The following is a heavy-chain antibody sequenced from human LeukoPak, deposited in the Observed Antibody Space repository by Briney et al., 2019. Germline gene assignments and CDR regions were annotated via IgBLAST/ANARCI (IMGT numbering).Heavy chain of an antibody. Sequence: GASVKVSCKASGYTFTDYYMHWVRQAPGQGLEWMGWINPNSGGTNYAQKFQGRVTMTRDTSISIAYMELSRLRSDDTAVYYCVPAERVISGSGSYSLYYFDYWGQGTLVTVSS. CDR2: INPNSGGT. D-gene: IGHD3-10*01. CDR3: VPAERVISGSGSYSLYYFDY. CDR1: GYTFTDYY. J-gene: IGHJ4*02. V-gene: IGHV1-2*02.